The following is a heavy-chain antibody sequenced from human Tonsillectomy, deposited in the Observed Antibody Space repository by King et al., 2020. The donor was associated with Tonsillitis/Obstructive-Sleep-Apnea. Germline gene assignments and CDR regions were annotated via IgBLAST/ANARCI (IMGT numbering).Heavy chain of an antibody. D-gene: IGHD2-2*01. Sequence: VQLVESGGGLVQPGGSLRLSCAASGFTFSNYVMTWVRQAPGKGLEWVSAISDSGGTTYYADSVKGRFTISRDNSKTTLYLQMNSLRAEDTAIYYCAKLEEYQLTDSFGGYYFDYWGQGTLVTVSS. CDR2: ISDSGGTT. CDR1: GFTFSNYV. V-gene: IGHV3-23*04. J-gene: IGHJ4*02. CDR3: AKLEEYQLTDSFGGYYFDY.